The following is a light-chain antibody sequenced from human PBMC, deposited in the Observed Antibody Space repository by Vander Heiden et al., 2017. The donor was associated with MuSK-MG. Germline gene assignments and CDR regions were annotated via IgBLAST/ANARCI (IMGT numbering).Light chain of an antibody. CDR3: QLDGSSPICI. CDR2: GAS. Sequence: EIVLTQSPGTLSLSPGERATLSCRASQSVSSSYLAWYQQKPGQAPRLLIYGASSRATGIPDRFSGSGYGTDFTLTISRLEPEDFAVYYCQLDGSSPICIFGQGTNLEIK. J-gene: IGKJ2*02. CDR1: QSVSSSY. V-gene: IGKV3-20*01.